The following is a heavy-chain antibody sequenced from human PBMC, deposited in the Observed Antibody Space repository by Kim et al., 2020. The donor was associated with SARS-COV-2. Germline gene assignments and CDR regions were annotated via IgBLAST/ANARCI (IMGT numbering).Heavy chain of an antibody. J-gene: IGHJ6*03. CDR2: IIPILGIA. CDR1: GGTFSSYA. V-gene: IGHV1-69*04. Sequence: SVKVSCKASGGTFSSYAISWVRQAPGQGLEWMGRIIPILGIANYAQKFQGRVTITADKSTSTAYMELSSLRSEDTAVYYCARAGGYIKDYYYYMDVWGKGTTVAVSS. CDR3: ARAGGYIKDYYYYMDV. D-gene: IGHD1-26*01.